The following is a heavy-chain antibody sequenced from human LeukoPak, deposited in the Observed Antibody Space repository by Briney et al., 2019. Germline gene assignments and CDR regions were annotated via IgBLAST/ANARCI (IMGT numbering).Heavy chain of an antibody. CDR1: GFSFSGHW. D-gene: IGHD6-6*01. J-gene: IGHJ4*02. V-gene: IGHV3-74*01. Sequence: GGPLRLSCTASGFSFSGHWMHWARQLPGKGLVWVSRISPTGSTTSYADSVKGRFTVSRDNAKNTLYLQVNNLRAEDTAVYYCARGPNSNWSGLDFWGQGTLLTVSS. CDR2: ISPTGSTT. CDR3: ARGPNSNWSGLDF.